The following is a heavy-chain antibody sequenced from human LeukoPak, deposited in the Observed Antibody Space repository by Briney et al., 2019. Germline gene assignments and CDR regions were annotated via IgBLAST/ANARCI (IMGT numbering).Heavy chain of an antibody. V-gene: IGHV4-59*01. CDR2: VYYTGST. D-gene: IGHD7-27*01. Sequence: SETLSLTCTVSGDFITAYYWSWIRQPPGKGLEWIGYVYYTGSTEYNPSLRSRVTISLEMSRRQFSLDLTSVTAADTAVYYCASNTGTVFDYWGQGALVTVSS. J-gene: IGHJ4*02. CDR3: ASNTGTVFDY. CDR1: GDFITAYY.